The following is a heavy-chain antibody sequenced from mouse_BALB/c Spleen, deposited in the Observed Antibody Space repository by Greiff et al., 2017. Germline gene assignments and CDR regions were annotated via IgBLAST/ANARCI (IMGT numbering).Heavy chain of an antibody. CDR1: GYTFTSYW. V-gene: IGHV1S22*01. Sequence: LQQPGSELVRPGASVKLSCKASGYTFTSYWMHWVKQRPGQGLEWIGNIYPGSGSTNYVEKFKSKATLTVDTSSSTAYMQLSSLTSEDSAVYYCTNGPFPYAMDYWGQGTSVTVSS. J-gene: IGHJ4*01. CDR3: TNGPFPYAMDY. D-gene: IGHD1-1*02. CDR2: IYPGSGST.